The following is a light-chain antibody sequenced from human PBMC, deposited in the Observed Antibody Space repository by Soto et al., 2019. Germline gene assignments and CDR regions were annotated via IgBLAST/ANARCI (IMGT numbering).Light chain of an antibody. CDR3: CSYAGTYIFV. V-gene: IGLV2-11*01. Sequence: QSVLTQPRSVSGSPGQSVTISCTGTSSDVGAYNYVSRYQQHPGKAPKLIIYDVTQRPSGVPDRFSGSKSGNTASLTISGLQAEDEADYYCCSYAGTYIFVFGTGTKVTVL. J-gene: IGLJ1*01. CDR1: SSDVGAYNY. CDR2: DVT.